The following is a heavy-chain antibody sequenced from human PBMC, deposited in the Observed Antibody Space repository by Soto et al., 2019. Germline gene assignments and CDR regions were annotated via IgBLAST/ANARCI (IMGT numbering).Heavy chain of an antibody. CDR3: AREHGFSYGLNYFDP. CDR1: GGPINNYY. D-gene: IGHD5-18*01. J-gene: IGHJ5*02. V-gene: IGHV4-59*01. Sequence: SETLSLTCTVSGGPINNYYWSWIRQPPGKGLEWIGYIYDSGSTNYNPSLKSRVTMSVDTSKNQFSLNLSSVTAADTAVYYCAREHGFSYGLNYFDPWGQGTLVTVSS. CDR2: IYDSGST.